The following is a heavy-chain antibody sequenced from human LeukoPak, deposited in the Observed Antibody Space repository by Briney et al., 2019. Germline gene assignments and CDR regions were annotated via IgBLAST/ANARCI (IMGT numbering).Heavy chain of an antibody. V-gene: IGHV1-2*02. CDR1: GYTFTGYY. CDR2: INPNSGGT. D-gene: IGHD6-6*01. J-gene: IGHJ3*02. CDR3: ARAQGSIAAREEEGDDAFDI. Sequence: ASVKVSCKASGYTFTGYYMHWVRQSPGQGLEWMGWINPNSGGTNYAQKFQGRVTMTRDTSISTAYMELSRLRSDDTAVYYCARAQGSIAAREEEGDDAFDIWGQGTMVTVSS.